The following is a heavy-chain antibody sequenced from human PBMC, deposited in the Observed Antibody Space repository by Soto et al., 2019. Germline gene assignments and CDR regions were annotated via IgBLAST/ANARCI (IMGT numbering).Heavy chain of an antibody. CDR1: GFTFSSYA. CDR3: ARDLDYYDILDY. Sequence: GGSLRLSCAASGFTFSSYAMHWVRQAPGKGLEWVAVISYDGSNKYYADSVKGRFTISRDNSKKTLYLQMNSLRAEDTAVYYCARDLDYYDILDYWGQGTLVTVSS. D-gene: IGHD3-22*01. V-gene: IGHV3-30-3*01. CDR2: ISYDGSNK. J-gene: IGHJ4*02.